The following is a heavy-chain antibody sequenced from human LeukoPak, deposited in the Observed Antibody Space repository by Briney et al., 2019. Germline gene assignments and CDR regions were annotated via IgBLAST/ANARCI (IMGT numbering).Heavy chain of an antibody. CDR3: AKHGRGKNSRDYFDY. CDR1: GFTFSNYA. D-gene: IGHD1-1*01. CDR2: VSGGSVRT. V-gene: IGHV3-23*01. J-gene: IGHJ4*02. Sequence: GGSLRLSCAASGFTFSNYAMSWGRRAPGGGLEWVLTVSGGSVRTTYADSAKGRFTISRDHSENTLSLQMNSRRAEATAALPCAKHGRGKNSRDYFDYWGQGTLVTVSS.